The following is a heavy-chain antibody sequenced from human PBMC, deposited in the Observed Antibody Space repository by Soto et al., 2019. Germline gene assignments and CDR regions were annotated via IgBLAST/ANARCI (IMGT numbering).Heavy chain of an antibody. V-gene: IGHV4-39*01. CDR1: GGSISSSSYY. J-gene: IGHJ4*02. Sequence: QLQLQESGPGLVKPSETLSLTCTVSGGSISSSSYYWGWIRQPPGKGLEWIGSIYYSGSTYYNPSLKSRVTISVDTSKNQFSLKLSSVTAADTAVYYCARRGNMYSGSYYPFDYWGQGTLVTVSS. CDR3: ARRGNMYSGSYYPFDY. CDR2: IYYSGST. D-gene: IGHD1-26*01.